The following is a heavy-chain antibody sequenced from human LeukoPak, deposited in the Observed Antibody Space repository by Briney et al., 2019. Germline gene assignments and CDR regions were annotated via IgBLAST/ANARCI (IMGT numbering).Heavy chain of an antibody. CDR1: GFTVSSNY. CDR2: IYSGGST. D-gene: IGHD2-15*01. Sequence: GGSLRLSCAASGFTVSSNYMSWVRQAPGKGLEWVSVIYSGGSTYYADSVKGRFTISRDNSKNTLYLQMNSLRAEDTAVYYCARGGATPRYCSGGSCYSDLGAGYYYYMDVWGKGTTVTISS. J-gene: IGHJ6*03. CDR3: ARGGATPRYCSGGSCYSDLGAGYYYYMDV. V-gene: IGHV3-53*01.